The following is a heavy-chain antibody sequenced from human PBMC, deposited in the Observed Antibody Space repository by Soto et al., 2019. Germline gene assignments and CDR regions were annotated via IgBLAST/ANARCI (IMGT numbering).Heavy chain of an antibody. V-gene: IGHV3-66*01. J-gene: IGHJ4*02. CDR2: IHSGGNA. CDR3: LFWTPPFDY. D-gene: IGHD3-3*01. CDR1: GFTVSNIY. Sequence: EVHLVESGGDLVQPGGSLRLSCAASGFTVSNIYMRWVRQDPGKGLEWVSSIHSGGNADYADSVKGRFTISRDNSKNTLHLQMDKKRIQDTDMYYCLFWTPPFDYWGQGILVTVSA.